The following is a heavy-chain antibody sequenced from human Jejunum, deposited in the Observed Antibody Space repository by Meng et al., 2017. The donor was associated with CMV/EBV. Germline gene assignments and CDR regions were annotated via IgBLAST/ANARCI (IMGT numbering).Heavy chain of an antibody. CDR3: ASLPIAEAVRAC. D-gene: IGHD6-13*01. V-gene: IGHV4-39*07. CDR2: FHYSGST. Sequence: VSGGSISSSGYDWGWIRQHPGKGLEWIGSFHYSGSTYYNPSLKSRVTMSLDPSKNQFSLKLTSVTAADTAVYYCASLPIAEAVRACWGQRTLVTVSS. CDR1: GGSISSSGYD. J-gene: IGHJ4*02.